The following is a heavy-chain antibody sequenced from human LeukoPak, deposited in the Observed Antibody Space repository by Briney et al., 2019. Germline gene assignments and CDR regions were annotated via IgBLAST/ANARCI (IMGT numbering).Heavy chain of an antibody. CDR3: TTYASGQSDNYYGMDV. V-gene: IGHV3-73*01. Sequence: TGGSLRLSCAASGFTFSNAWMSWVRQAPGKGLEWVGRIRSKANTYATAYAASVKGRFTISRDDSKNTAYLQMNSLKTEDTAVYYCTTYASGQSDNYYGMDVWGQGTTVTVSS. J-gene: IGHJ6*02. CDR2: IRSKANTYAT. CDR1: GFTFSNAW. D-gene: IGHD3-10*01.